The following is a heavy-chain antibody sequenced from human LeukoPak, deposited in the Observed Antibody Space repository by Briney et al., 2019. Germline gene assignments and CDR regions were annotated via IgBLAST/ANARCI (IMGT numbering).Heavy chain of an antibody. J-gene: IGHJ6*02. Sequence: PGGSLRLSCAASGFTFSSYAMSWVRQAPGKGLEWVSAISGSGGSTYYADSVKGRFTISRHNSKNTLYLQMNSLRAEDTAVYYCARDRGSYFSHYYYYGMDVWGQGTTVTVSS. V-gene: IGHV3-23*01. CDR3: ARDRGSYFSHYYYYGMDV. CDR1: GFTFSSYA. D-gene: IGHD1-26*01. CDR2: ISGSGGST.